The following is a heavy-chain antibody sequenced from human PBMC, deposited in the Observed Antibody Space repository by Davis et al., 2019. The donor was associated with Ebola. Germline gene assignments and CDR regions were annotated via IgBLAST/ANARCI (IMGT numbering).Heavy chain of an antibody. CDR2: IKQDGSEQ. J-gene: IGHJ4*02. V-gene: IGHV3-7*03. CDR1: GFTFSSYW. CDR3: ASLPRYYDFWSGLPDY. Sequence: GALRLSCAASGFTFSSYWMSWVRQAPGKGLEWVANIKQDGSEQYYVDSVKGRFTISRDNAKNSLYLQMNSLRAEDTAVYYCASLPRYYDFWSGLPDYWGQGTLVTVSS. D-gene: IGHD3-3*01.